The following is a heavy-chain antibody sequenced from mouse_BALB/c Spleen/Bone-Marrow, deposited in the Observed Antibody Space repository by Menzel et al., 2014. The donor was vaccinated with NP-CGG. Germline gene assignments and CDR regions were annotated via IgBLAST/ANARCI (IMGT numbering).Heavy chain of an antibody. J-gene: IGHJ2*01. Sequence: EVQVVESGGGLVKPGGSLKLSCAASSFTFSNYAMSWVRQTPEKRLEWVATISSGGSYTYYPDSVKGRFTISRDNAQNTLYLQMSSLRSEDTAMYFCARQENWALDYWGQGTTLTVSS. CDR3: ARQENWALDY. CDR1: SFTFSNYA. D-gene: IGHD4-1*01. CDR2: ISSGGSYT. V-gene: IGHV5-9-3*01.